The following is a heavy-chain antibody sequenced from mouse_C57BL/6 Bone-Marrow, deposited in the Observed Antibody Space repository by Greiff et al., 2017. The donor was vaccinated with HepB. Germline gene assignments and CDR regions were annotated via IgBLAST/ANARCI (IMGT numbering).Heavy chain of an antibody. CDR1: GYTFTSYT. D-gene: IGHD2-3*01. CDR3: ARWGDGYLHWYFDV. Sequence: QVQLQQSGAELARPGASVKMSCKASGYTFTSYTMHWVKQRPGQGLEWIGYINPSSGYTKSNQKFKDKATLTADKSSSTAYMQLSSLTSEDSAVYYCARWGDGYLHWYFDVWGTGTTVTVSS. CDR2: INPSSGYT. V-gene: IGHV1-4*01. J-gene: IGHJ1*03.